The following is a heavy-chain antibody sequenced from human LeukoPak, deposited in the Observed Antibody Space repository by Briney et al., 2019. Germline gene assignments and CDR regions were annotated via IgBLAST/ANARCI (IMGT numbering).Heavy chain of an antibody. CDR1: GGSISSYY. CDR3: AREGGSYYPHYYFDY. CDR2: IYYSGST. J-gene: IGHJ4*02. D-gene: IGHD1-26*01. Sequence: SETLSLTCTVSGGSISSYYWSWIRQPAGKGLEWIGYIYYSGSTNYNPSLKSRVTISVDTSKNQFSLKLSSVTAADTAVYYCAREGGSYYPHYYFDYWGQGTLVTVSS. V-gene: IGHV4-59*01.